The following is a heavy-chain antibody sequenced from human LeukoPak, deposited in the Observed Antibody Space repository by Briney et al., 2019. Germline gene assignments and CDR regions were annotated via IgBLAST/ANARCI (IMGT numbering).Heavy chain of an antibody. V-gene: IGHV3-23*01. CDR3: AKDQDASGRPACLDY. Sequence: GGSLRLSCAASGFTFSSCAMSWVRQAPGKGLEWVSGISASGGSTYSADSVKGRFTISRDNSKNTLYLQMNSLRAEDTAVYYCAKDQDASGRPACLDYWGQGTLVTVSS. CDR2: ISASGGST. J-gene: IGHJ4*02. CDR1: GFTFSSCA. D-gene: IGHD3-10*01.